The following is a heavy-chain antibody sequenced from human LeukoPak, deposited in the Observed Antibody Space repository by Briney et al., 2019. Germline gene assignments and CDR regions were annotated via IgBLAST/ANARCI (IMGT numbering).Heavy chain of an antibody. D-gene: IGHD3-10*01. J-gene: IGHJ4*02. V-gene: IGHV4-59*01. CDR2: IYYSGST. CDR3: ARTVRGVIGY. Sequence: SETLSLTCAVYGGSFSGYYWSWIRQPPGKGLEWIGYIYYSGSTNYNPSLKSRVTISVGTSKNQFSLKLSSVTAADTAVYYCARTVRGVIGYWGQGTLVTVSS. CDR1: GGSFSGYY.